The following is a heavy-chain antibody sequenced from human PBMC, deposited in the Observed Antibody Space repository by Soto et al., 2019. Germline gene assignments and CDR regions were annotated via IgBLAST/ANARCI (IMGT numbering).Heavy chain of an antibody. CDR2: IFPLTDIP. CDR1: GGTFRNYP. J-gene: IGHJ4*02. V-gene: IGHV1-69*02. CDR3: ARGPLVVLNYFES. Sequence: QVQLVQSGTEVKKPGSSVKVSCKASGGTFRNYPIIWVRQAPGQGLEWMGSIFPLTDIPDYAQNFQARLTXXXDXXTSTAYMELSSLTSDDTAMYFCARGPLVVLNYFESWGQGTLVTVSS.